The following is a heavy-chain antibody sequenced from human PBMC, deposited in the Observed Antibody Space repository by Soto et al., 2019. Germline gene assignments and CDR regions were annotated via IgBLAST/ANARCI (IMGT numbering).Heavy chain of an antibody. CDR1: GFTLSSYW. CDR2: IKQDGSEK. Sequence: PGGSLRLSCAASGFTLSSYWMSWVRQAPGKGLEGVANIKQDGSEKYYVDSVKGRFTISRDNAKNSLYLQMNSLRAEDTAVYYCARDRYSYYDFWSGSLPYYYYGMDVWGQGTTVTVSS. CDR3: ARDRYSYYDFWSGSLPYYYYGMDV. V-gene: IGHV3-7*01. J-gene: IGHJ6*02. D-gene: IGHD3-3*01.